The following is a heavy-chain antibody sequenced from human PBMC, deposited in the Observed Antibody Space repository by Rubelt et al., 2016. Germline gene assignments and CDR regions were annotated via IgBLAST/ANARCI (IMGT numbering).Heavy chain of an antibody. D-gene: IGHD3-10*01. CDR2: IYYSGST. J-gene: IGHJ4*02. V-gene: IGHV4-39*01. CDR1: GGSISSSSYY. CDR3: ARVLWFDSRTQCDY. Sequence: QLQLQESGPGLVKPSETLSLTCTVSGGSISSSSYYWGWIRQPPGKGLEWIGSIYYSGSTYYNPSLKSRVTISVDTSKNQFPLHLNSVTPEDTAVYYCARVLWFDSRTQCDYWGQGILVTVSS.